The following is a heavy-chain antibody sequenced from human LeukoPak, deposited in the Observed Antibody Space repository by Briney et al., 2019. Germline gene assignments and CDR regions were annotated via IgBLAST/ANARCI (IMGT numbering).Heavy chain of an antibody. Sequence: HPGRSLRLSCAASAFTVSTYWMSWVRQAPGKGLEWVANINQDGSEKYYVDSVKGRLTISRDSARNSLYLQMNSLRAEDTAVYYCARDNMRDGGIAAAGTDYWGQGTLVTVSS. D-gene: IGHD6-13*01. CDR3: ARDNMRDGGIAAAGTDY. CDR2: INQDGSEK. J-gene: IGHJ4*02. CDR1: AFTVSTYW. V-gene: IGHV3-7*01.